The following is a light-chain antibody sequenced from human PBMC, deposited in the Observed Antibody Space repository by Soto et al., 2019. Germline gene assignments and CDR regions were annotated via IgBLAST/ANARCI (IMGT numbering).Light chain of an antibody. J-gene: IGKJ1*01. CDR1: QSVSSSY. Sequence: EIVLTQSPGTLSLSPGERATLSCRASQSVSSSYLAWYQQKPAQAPRLLIYGASSSATGIPGRFSGSGSGTHFTLNISRMEPEDFAVYYCQQYGSSPRTFGQGTKVEIK. V-gene: IGKV3-20*01. CDR2: GAS. CDR3: QQYGSSPRT.